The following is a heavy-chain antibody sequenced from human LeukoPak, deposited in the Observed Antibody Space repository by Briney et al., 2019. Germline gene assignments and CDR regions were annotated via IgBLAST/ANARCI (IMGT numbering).Heavy chain of an antibody. CDR1: SGSFSGDY. Sequence: SETLSLTCAVYSGSFSGDYWRWIRQPPGRGLEWIGEVNHSGSTNYNPSLKSRVTISVDTSKNQFSLKLTSVTAADTAVYYCVRQHLPEYYFDYWGQGTLVTVSS. CDR2: VNHSGST. J-gene: IGHJ4*02. CDR3: VRQHLPEYYFDY. V-gene: IGHV4-34*01. D-gene: IGHD6-13*01.